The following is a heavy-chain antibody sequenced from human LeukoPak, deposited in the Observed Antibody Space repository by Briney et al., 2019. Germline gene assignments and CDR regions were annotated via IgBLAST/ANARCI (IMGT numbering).Heavy chain of an antibody. J-gene: IGHJ4*02. CDR1: GFTFEDYT. CDR2: ISWDGTT. CDR3: VKDLSYESSGSVFDY. V-gene: IGHV3-43*01. Sequence: GGSLRLSCAASGFTFEDYTMHWVRQAPGKTLERVSLISWDGTTYYADSVRGRFTISRDNSKNSLYLQMDTLRSEDTAFYFCVKDLSYESSGSVFDYWGQGTLVTVSS. D-gene: IGHD3-22*01.